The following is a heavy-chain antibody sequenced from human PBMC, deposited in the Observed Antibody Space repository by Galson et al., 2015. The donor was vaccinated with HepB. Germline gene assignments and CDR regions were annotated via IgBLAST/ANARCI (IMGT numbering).Heavy chain of an antibody. Sequence: SVKVSCKASGYTFTSYDINWVRQATGQGLEWMGWMNPNSGNTGYAQKFQGRVTMTRDTSTSTVYMELSSLRSEDTAVYYCARCGDPIVVPAAPLICWFDPWGQGTLVTVSS. J-gene: IGHJ5*02. CDR1: GYTFTSYD. CDR3: ARCGDPIVVPAAPLICWFDP. V-gene: IGHV1-8*01. D-gene: IGHD2-2*01. CDR2: MNPNSGNT.